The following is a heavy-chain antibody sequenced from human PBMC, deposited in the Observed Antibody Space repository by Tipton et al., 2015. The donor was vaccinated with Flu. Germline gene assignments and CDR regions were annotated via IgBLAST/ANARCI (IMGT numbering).Heavy chain of an antibody. CDR3: ARDGGSHYFVDAFDI. Sequence: TLSLTCTVSGGSISSYYWSWIRQPPGKGLEWIGYIYYSGSTNYNPSLKSRVTISVDTSKNQFSLKLSSVTAADTAVYYCARDGGSHYFVDAFDIWGQGTMVTVSS. D-gene: IGHD1-26*01. CDR2: IYYSGST. V-gene: IGHV4-59*01. J-gene: IGHJ3*02. CDR1: GGSISSYY.